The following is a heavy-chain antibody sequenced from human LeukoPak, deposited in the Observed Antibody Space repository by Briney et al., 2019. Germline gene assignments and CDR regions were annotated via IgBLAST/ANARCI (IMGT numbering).Heavy chain of an antibody. J-gene: IGHJ5*02. CDR3: AKDLLFPKFGSES. V-gene: IGHV3-23*01. D-gene: IGHD2-21*02. Sequence: GGSLRLSCAASGFTFTRYALSWVRQAPGKGLEWVSAISISGDGTYYADSVKDRFTISRDNSRNMLFLQMNSLTTEDTAVYYCAKDLLFPKFGSESWGQGTLVTVSS. CDR1: GFTFTRYA. CDR2: ISISGDGT.